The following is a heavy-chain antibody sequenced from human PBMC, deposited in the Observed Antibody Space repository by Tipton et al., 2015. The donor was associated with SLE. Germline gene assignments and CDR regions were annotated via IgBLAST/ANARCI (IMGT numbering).Heavy chain of an antibody. CDR2: IKRDGSEK. CDR1: GFTFSSYW. J-gene: IGHJ6*03. CDR3: AKGRGYCSSTSCPFYYMDV. V-gene: IGHV3-7*01. D-gene: IGHD2-2*01. Sequence: SLRLSCAASGFTFSSYWMSWVRQAPGKGLEWVANIKRDGSEKYYVDSVKGRFTISRDNAENSLYLQMNSLRAEDTAVYYCAKGRGYCSSTSCPFYYMDVWGKGTTVTISS.